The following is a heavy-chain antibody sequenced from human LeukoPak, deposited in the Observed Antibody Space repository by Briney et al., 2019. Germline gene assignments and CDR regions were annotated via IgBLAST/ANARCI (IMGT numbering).Heavy chain of an antibody. V-gene: IGHV4-31*03. CDR2: MYYSGST. Sequence: SETLSLTCTVSGVSISSDKYYWSWIPQRPGKGLEWIGYMYYSGSTSYNPSLKSRASISIDGPKSQFSLRLTSVTAADTAVYYCATPYCGTISCLDVFDVWGQGTTVTVSS. J-gene: IGHJ3*01. D-gene: IGHD2-21*01. CDR3: ATPYCGTISCLDVFDV. CDR1: GVSISSDKYY.